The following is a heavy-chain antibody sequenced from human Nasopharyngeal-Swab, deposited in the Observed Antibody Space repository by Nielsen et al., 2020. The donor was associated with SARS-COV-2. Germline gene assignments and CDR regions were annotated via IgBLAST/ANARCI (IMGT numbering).Heavy chain of an antibody. Sequence: SETLSLTCSVSDGSMNSYYWNWIRQPPGKGLEWIGYIYYSGSTNYNPSLKSRVTISVDTSKNQFSLKLSSVTAADTAVYYCARAQYSGYDYYYYMDVWGKGTTVTVSS. D-gene: IGHD5-12*01. CDR3: ARAQYSGYDYYYYMDV. J-gene: IGHJ6*03. CDR2: IYYSGST. V-gene: IGHV4-59*01. CDR1: DGSMNSYY.